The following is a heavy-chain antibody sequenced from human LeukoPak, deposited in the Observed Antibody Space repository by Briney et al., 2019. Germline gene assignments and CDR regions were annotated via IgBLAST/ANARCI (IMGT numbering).Heavy chain of an antibody. CDR2: IYSGRST. J-gene: IGHJ4*02. Sequence: PGGSLRLSCAASGLTVSSNYMSWVREAPGKGLEWVSVIYSGRSTNYADSVKGRFTISRDNSKNTVFLQMNSLRAEDTAVYYCARGGSSGWYYFDFWGQGILVTVSS. CDR1: GLTVSSNY. D-gene: IGHD6-19*01. CDR3: ARGGSSGWYYFDF. V-gene: IGHV3-66*01.